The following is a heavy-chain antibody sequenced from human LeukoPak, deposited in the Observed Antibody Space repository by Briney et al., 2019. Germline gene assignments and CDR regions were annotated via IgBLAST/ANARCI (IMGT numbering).Heavy chain of an antibody. CDR1: GFTFSSYA. J-gene: IGHJ6*02. Sequence: GGSLRLSCAASGFTFSSYAMSWVRQAPGKGLEWVSAISGSGGSTYYADSVKGRFTISRDNSKNTLYLQMNSLRAEDTALYYCAKDRSDFWSGPPRYYGMDVWGQGTTVTVSS. CDR3: AKDRSDFWSGPPRYYGMDV. D-gene: IGHD3-3*01. V-gene: IGHV3-23*01. CDR2: ISGSGGST.